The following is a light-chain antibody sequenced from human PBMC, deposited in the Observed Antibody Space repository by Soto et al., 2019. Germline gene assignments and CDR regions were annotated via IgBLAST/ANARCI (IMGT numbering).Light chain of an antibody. CDR1: SSNIANYY. V-gene: IGLV1-51*01. CDR2: DSN. Sequence: QSVLTQPPSVSAAPGQKVTISCSGSSSNIANYYVSWYQLVPGTAPKLLIYDSNKRPSGIPDRFSGSQSGTSATLAIIGLQTGDEGHYYCQSCDNSLRGSGVFGTGTKLTVL. J-gene: IGLJ1*01. CDR3: QSCDNSLRGSGV.